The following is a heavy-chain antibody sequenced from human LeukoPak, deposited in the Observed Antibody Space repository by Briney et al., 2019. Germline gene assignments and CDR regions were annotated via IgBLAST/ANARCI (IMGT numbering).Heavy chain of an antibody. D-gene: IGHD3-3*01. CDR3: ARDRPAKYYDFWSGYSVGFDY. Sequence: ASVKVSCKASGYTFTGYYMHWVRQAPGQGLEWMGRINPNSGGTNYAQKFQGRVTMTRDTSISTAYMELSRLRSDDTAVYYCARDRPAKYYDFWSGYSVGFDYWGQGTLVTVSS. CDR1: GYTFTGYY. J-gene: IGHJ4*02. CDR2: INPNSGGT. V-gene: IGHV1-2*06.